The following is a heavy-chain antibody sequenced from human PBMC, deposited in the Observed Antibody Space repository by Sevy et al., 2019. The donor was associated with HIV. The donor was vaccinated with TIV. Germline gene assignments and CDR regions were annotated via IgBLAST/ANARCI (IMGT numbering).Heavy chain of an antibody. D-gene: IGHD3-10*01. J-gene: IGHJ6*02. CDR3: AREGYYYRSGTYRPPNYYGMDV. CDR1: GYTFSSYG. CDR2: ISDYNGYT. V-gene: IGHV1-18*01. Sequence: ASVKVSCKASGYTFSSYGITWVRQAPGQGLEWMGWISDYNGYTNYAHKFQGRVTMSTETSTRTAYMELRSLRSDDTAVYFCAREGYYYRSGTYRPPNYYGMDVWGQGTAVTVSS.